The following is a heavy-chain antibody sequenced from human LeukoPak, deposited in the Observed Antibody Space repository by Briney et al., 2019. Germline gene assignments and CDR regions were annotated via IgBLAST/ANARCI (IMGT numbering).Heavy chain of an antibody. CDR2: MNPNSGNT. D-gene: IGHD3-3*01. Sequence: ASVKVSCKASGYTFTSYDINWVRQATGQGLEWMGWMNPNSGNTGYAQKFQGRVTMTRNTSISTAYMELSSLRSEDTAVYYCATNTYYDFWSGYYAFDIWGQGTTVTVSS. CDR3: ATNTYYDFWSGYYAFDI. CDR1: GYTFTSYD. V-gene: IGHV1-8*01. J-gene: IGHJ3*02.